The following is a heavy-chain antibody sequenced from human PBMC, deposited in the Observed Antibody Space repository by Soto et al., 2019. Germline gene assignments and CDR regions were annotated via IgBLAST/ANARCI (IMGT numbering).Heavy chain of an antibody. D-gene: IGHD1-1*01. J-gene: IGHJ4*02. Sequence: GKGLEWVSAISGSGGSTYYADSVKGRFTISRDNSKNTLYLQMNSLRAEDTAVYYCAQERDRIRVGRYVFEFLGQGTLV. CDR2: ISGSGGST. CDR3: AQERDRIRVGRYVFEF. V-gene: IGHV3-23*01.